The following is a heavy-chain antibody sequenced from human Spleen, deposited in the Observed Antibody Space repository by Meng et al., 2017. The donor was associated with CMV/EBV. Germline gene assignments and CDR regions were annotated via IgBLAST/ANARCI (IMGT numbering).Heavy chain of an antibody. CDR2: INANSGGT. Sequence: ASVKVSCKASGYIFTAYYIHWVRQAPGQGPEWMGWINANSGGTKSAQKFQGRVTLTRDASISTAYMEMSRLKSDDTAIYYCATSYSSSLAFDYWGRGALVTVSS. V-gene: IGHV1-2*02. D-gene: IGHD6-6*01. CDR1: GYIFTAYY. J-gene: IGHJ4*02. CDR3: ATSYSSSLAFDY.